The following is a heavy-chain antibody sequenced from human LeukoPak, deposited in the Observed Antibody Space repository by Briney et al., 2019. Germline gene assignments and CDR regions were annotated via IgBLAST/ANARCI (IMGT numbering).Heavy chain of an antibody. D-gene: IGHD3-9*01. J-gene: IGHJ3*02. CDR3: AKDIFDGYDLLAGYGAFDI. Sequence: PGGSLRLSCAASGFTFSSYGMHWVRQAPGKGLEWVAFIRYDGSNKYYADSVKGRFTISRDNSKNTLYLQMNSLRAEDTALYYCAKDIFDGYDLLAGYGAFDIWGQGTMVTVSS. CDR1: GFTFSSYG. V-gene: IGHV3-30*02. CDR2: IRYDGSNK.